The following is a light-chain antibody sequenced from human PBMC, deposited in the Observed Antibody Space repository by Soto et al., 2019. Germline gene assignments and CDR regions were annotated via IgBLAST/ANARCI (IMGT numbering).Light chain of an antibody. V-gene: IGKV1-39*01. Sequence: DIQMTQSPSSLSASVGDRVTITCRASQSISSYLNWYQQKPGKAPKLLLYAASSLQSGVRSRFSGSGYGTDFTLSISSRHPEDVATYYWQQSYSTLSGITFGPGTKVDIK. CDR3: QQSYSTLSGIT. J-gene: IGKJ3*01. CDR1: QSISSY. CDR2: AAS.